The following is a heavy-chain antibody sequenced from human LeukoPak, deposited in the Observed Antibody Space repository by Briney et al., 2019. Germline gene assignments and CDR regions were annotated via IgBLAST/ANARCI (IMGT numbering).Heavy chain of an antibody. CDR1: GYSISSGYF. CDR3: ARTVAAAGTFGAYYYYYMDV. V-gene: IGHV4-38-2*01. CDR2: IYHSGST. J-gene: IGHJ6*03. Sequence: SETLSLTCAVSGYSISSGYFWGWIRQPPGKGLEWIGSIYHSGSTYYNPSLKSRVTISVDTSTNQFSLKLSSVTAADTAVYYCARTVAAAGTFGAYYYYYMDVWGKGTTVTVSS. D-gene: IGHD6-13*01.